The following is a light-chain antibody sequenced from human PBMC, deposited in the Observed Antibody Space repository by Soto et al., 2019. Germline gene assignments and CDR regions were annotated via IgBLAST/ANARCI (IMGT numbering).Light chain of an antibody. Sequence: DIHLTQSPSFLSASVGDRVTITSRASQGISNFLAWFQQKPGKAPQLLIYAASTLQSGVPSRFSGSASGTEFSLTISSLQPEDSASYYCQQFNESPLTFGGGTKVEI. CDR1: QGISNF. CDR3: QQFNESPLT. CDR2: AAS. V-gene: IGKV1-9*01. J-gene: IGKJ4*01.